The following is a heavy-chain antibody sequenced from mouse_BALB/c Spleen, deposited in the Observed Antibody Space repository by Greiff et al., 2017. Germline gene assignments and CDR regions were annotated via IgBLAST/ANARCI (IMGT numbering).Heavy chain of an antibody. Sequence: QVQLQQPGAELVRPGASVKLSCKASGYTFTSYWINWVKQRPGQGLEWIGNIYPSDSYTNYNQKFKDKATLTVDKSSSTAYMQLSSPTSEDSAVYYCTLTVFDYWGQGTTLTVSS. D-gene: IGHD4-1*01. V-gene: IGHV1-69*02. CDR3: TLTVFDY. CDR2: IYPSDSYT. CDR1: GYTFTSYW. J-gene: IGHJ2*01.